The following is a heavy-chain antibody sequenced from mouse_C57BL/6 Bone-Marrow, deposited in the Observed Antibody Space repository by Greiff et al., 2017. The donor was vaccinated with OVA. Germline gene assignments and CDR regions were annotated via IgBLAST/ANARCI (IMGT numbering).Heavy chain of an antibody. CDR1: GFTFSSYA. J-gene: IGHJ4*01. CDR2: ISDGGSYT. CDR3: ARDRITTVVAPYYAMDY. Sequence: EVNVVESGGGLVKPGGSLKLSCAASGFTFSSYAMSWVRQTPEKRLEWVATISDGGSYTYYPDNVKGRFTISRDNAKNNLYLQMSHLKSEDTAMYYCARDRITTVVAPYYAMDYWGQGTSVTVSS. D-gene: IGHD1-1*01. V-gene: IGHV5-4*01.